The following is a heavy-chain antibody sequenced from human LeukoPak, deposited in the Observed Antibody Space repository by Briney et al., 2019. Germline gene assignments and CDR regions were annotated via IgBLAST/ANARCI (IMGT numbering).Heavy chain of an antibody. CDR1: GGSISPYY. J-gene: IGHJ4*02. CDR2: ISYSGST. D-gene: IGHD4-17*01. Sequence: PSETLSLTCAVSGGSISPYYWMWIRQPPGKGLEWIGYISYSGSTSFNPSLKSRVTISLDTSTNQVSLKLRSVTAADTAVYYCARAGPCRLTTTLWGQGTLVTVSS. V-gene: IGHV4-59*01. CDR3: ARAGPCRLTTTL.